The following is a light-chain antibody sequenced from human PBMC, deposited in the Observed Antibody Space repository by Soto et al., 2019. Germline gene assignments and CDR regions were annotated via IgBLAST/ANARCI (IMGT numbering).Light chain of an antibody. V-gene: IGKV1-39*01. CDR2: GAT. CDR1: QTISIY. CDR3: QESDSFPYT. Sequence: DIRMTQSPSSLSASVGDRVTITCRASQTISIYLNWYQVKPGKAPNLLIYGATRLQTGVPSRFTVSGSGTEFSLTITSLQPEDLATYFCQESDSFPYTFGQGTRLEIK. J-gene: IGKJ2*01.